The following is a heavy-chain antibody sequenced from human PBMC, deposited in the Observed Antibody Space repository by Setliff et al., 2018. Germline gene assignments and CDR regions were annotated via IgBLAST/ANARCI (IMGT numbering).Heavy chain of an antibody. Sequence: SLRLSCVASGFTFINYAMTWVRQAPGKGLEWVSVMSGSGTNEYYADSVRGRFTSSRDHSRSTVYLQMNSLRAEDTALDYRANWIEGSHDYLNFWGQGTLVTVSS. D-gene: IGHD2-2*03. J-gene: IGHJ4*02. V-gene: IGHV3-23*01. CDR2: MSGSGTNE. CDR1: GFTFINYA. CDR3: ANWIEGSHDYLNF.